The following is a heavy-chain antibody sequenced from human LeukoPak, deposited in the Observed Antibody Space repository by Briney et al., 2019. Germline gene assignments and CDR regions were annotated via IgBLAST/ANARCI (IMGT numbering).Heavy chain of an antibody. V-gene: IGHV3-30*02. CDR2: IRYDGSNK. CDR3: ARGYYGDYYFDY. CDR1: GFTFSSYG. Sequence: PGGSLRLSCAASGFTFSSYGMHWVRQAPGKGLEWVAFIRYDGSNKYYADSVKGRFTISRDNAKNSLYLQMNSLRAEDTAVYYCARGYYGDYYFDYWGQGTLVTVSS. J-gene: IGHJ4*02. D-gene: IGHD3-10*01.